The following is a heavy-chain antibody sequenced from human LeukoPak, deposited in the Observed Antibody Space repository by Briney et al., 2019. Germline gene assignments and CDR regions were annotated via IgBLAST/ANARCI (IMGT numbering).Heavy chain of an antibody. CDR2: ISGSGDNR. D-gene: IGHD2/OR15-2a*01. V-gene: IGHV3-23*01. J-gene: IGHJ6*01. CDR1: GFTFSGFS. Sequence: GGSLTLSCAASGFTFSGFSMSWVRRPPGKGLEWVSGISGSGDNRLYANSVKGRFTISRDNSKNTLYLEMNSLRAEETAIYYCAKMKGHPLPKYFMDVWGQGTTVTVSS. CDR3: AKMKGHPLPKYFMDV.